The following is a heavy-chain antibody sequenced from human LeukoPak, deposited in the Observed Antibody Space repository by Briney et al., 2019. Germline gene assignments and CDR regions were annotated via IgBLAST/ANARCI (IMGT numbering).Heavy chain of an antibody. V-gene: IGHV3-23*01. CDR3: AKHLLVGGTRGAYAFDI. Sequence: GGSLRLSCAASGFTFRNYWMYWVRQAPGKGLEWVSLISGITTNTYYADSVKGRFTISRDNSKNTLDLQMNSLRAEDTAGYYCAKHLLVGGTRGAYAFDIWGRGTMVTVSS. J-gene: IGHJ3*02. CDR2: ISGITTNT. CDR1: GFTFRNYW. D-gene: IGHD1-26*01.